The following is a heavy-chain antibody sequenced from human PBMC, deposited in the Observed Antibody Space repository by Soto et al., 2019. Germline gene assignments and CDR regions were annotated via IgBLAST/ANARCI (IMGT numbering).Heavy chain of an antibody. CDR2: ISGSGGST. Sequence: GGSLRLSCAASGFTFSSYAMSWVRQAPGKGLEWVSAISGSGGSTYYADSVKGRFTISRDNSKNTLYLQMNSLRAEDTAVYYCAIGRRGYSYGYGFCFDYWGQGPLVTVSS. CDR3: AIGRRGYSYGYGFCFDY. D-gene: IGHD5-18*01. V-gene: IGHV3-23*01. CDR1: GFTFSSYA. J-gene: IGHJ4*02.